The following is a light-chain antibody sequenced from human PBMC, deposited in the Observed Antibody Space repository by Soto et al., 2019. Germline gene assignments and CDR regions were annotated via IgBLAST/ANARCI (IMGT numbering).Light chain of an antibody. CDR3: HQYKSYWT. Sequence: DIQMTQSPSTLSASVGDRVTITCRASQNLTGWLAGYQQKPGRAPLAWYQQKPGKSPNLLIYDASTLESGVPSRFSGSGSGTEFTLTISGLKADDFATYYCHQYKSYWTFGQGTTVDIK. V-gene: IGKV1-5*01. CDR1: QNLTGW. J-gene: IGKJ1*01. CDR2: DAS.